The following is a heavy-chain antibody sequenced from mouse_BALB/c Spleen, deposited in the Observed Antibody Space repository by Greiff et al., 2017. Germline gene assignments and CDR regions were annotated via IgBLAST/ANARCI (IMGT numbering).Heavy chain of an antibody. V-gene: IGHV5-17*02. CDR2: ISSGSSTI. Sequence: EVHLVESGGGLVQPGGSRKLSCAASGFTFSSFGMHWVRQAPEKGLEWVAYISSGSSTIYYADTVKGRFTISRDNPKNTLFLQMTSLRSEDTAMYYCARSGYYGYDFDYWGQGTTLTVSS. D-gene: IGHD1-2*01. CDR1: GFTFSSFG. J-gene: IGHJ2*01. CDR3: ARSGYYGYDFDY.